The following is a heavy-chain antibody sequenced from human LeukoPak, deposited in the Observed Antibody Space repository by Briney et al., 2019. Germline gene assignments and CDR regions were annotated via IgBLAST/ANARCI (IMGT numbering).Heavy chain of an antibody. V-gene: IGHV3-7*01. CDR2: IKQDGSQR. D-gene: IGHD6-6*01. CDR1: GFTFSDYW. CDR3: ARRGGSSSRRSPIDY. Sequence: GGSLRLSCTASGFTFSDYWMTWVRQAPGKGPEWVANIKQDGSQRYYVDSVRGRFTISRDNAKNSLFLQMNGLRAEGTAVYYCARRGGSSSRRSPIDYWGQGTLVTVSS. J-gene: IGHJ4*02.